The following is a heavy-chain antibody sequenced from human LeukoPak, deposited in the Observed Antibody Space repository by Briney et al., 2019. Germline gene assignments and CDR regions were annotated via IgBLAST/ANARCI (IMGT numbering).Heavy chain of an antibody. V-gene: IGHV4-59*11. J-gene: IGHJ6*02. D-gene: IGHD3-10*01. CDR2: IYYSGST. CDR1: GGSISSHY. Sequence: SETLSLTCTVSGGSISSHYWSWIRQPPGKGLEWIGYIYYSGSTNYNPSLKSRVTISVDMSTNQFSLKLSSVTAADTAVYYCARGVGGSGSYYYSGMDVWGQGTTVTVSS. CDR3: ARGVGGSGSYYYSGMDV.